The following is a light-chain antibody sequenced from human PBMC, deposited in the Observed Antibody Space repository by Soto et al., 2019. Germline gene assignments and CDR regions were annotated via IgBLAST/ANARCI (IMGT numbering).Light chain of an antibody. Sequence: DIQMTQSPSTVSASVGDRVTITCRASQSISVWLAWYKQKPGKAPKLLIYKASSLESGVPSRFSGSGSGTEFTLTIRSLKPDDFATDYCQQYNTDETFGQGTKVDIK. J-gene: IGKJ1*01. CDR3: QQYNTDET. V-gene: IGKV1-5*03. CDR2: KAS. CDR1: QSISVW.